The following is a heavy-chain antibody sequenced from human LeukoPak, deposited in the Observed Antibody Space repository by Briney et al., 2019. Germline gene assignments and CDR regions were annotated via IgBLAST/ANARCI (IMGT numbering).Heavy chain of an antibody. D-gene: IGHD6-13*01. J-gene: IGHJ4*02. V-gene: IGHV4-59*01. CDR3: ARVIAAADHFDY. Sequence: SETLSLTCTVSGASISRYYWSWIRQPPGKGLEWIGYIYYSGSTNYNPSLKSRVTISVDTSKNQFSLKLSSVTAADTAVYYCARVIAAADHFDYWGQGTLVTVSS. CDR2: IYYSGST. CDR1: GASISRYY.